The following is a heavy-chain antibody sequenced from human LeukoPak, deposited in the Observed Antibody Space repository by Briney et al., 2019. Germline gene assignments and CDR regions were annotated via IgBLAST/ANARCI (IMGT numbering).Heavy chain of an antibody. V-gene: IGHV4-34*01. Sequence: PSETLSLTCAVYGGSFSGYYWSWIRQPPGKGLEWIGEINHSGSTNYNPSLKSRVTISVDTPKSQFSLKLSSVTAADTAVYYCARGYDDSSGYYNFDYWGQGTLVTVSS. CDR1: GGSFSGYY. CDR3: ARGYDDSSGYYNFDY. D-gene: IGHD3-22*01. CDR2: INHSGST. J-gene: IGHJ4*02.